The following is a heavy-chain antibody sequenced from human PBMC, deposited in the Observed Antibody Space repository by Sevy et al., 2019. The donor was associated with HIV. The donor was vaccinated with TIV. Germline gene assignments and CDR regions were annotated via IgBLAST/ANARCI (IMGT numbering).Heavy chain of an antibody. D-gene: IGHD1-1*01. CDR3: AKGDYNYNFLFDY. V-gene: IGHV3-23*01. J-gene: IGHJ4*02. CDR2: INTSGAGT. Sequence: GSLRLSCAASGFTFSRSAMSWVRQAPGKGLEWVSTINTSGAGTYYAYSVRGQFTISRDNSKNTLYLQMNSLRAEDTAAYYCAKGDYNYNFLFDYWGQGTLVTVSS. CDR1: GFTFSRSA.